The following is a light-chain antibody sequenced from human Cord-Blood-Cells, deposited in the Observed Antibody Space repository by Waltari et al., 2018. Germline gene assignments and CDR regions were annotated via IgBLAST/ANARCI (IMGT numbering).Light chain of an antibody. CDR1: QSVSSY. CDR2: DAS. V-gene: IGKV3-11*01. CDR3: QQRSNWPPNT. Sequence: EIVLTQPPATMSLSPGERATLSCRARQSVSSYLAWYQQKPGQAPRLLIYDASNRATGIPARFSGSGSGTDFTLTISSLAPEDFAVYYCQQRSNWPPNTFGGGTKVEIK. J-gene: IGKJ4*01.